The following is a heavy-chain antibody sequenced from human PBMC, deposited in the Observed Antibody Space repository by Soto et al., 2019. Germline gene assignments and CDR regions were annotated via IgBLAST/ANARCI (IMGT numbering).Heavy chain of an antibody. CDR2: ISGSGGST. CDR1: GFTFSSYA. Sequence: GGSLRLSCAASGFTFSSYAMSWVRQAPGKGLEWVSAISGSGGSTYYADSVKGRFTISRDNSKNTLYLQMNSLRAEDTAVYYCAKAGYYGSGSSNNYYMDVWGKGTTVTVSS. J-gene: IGHJ6*03. CDR3: AKAGYYGSGSSNNYYMDV. V-gene: IGHV3-23*01. D-gene: IGHD3-10*01.